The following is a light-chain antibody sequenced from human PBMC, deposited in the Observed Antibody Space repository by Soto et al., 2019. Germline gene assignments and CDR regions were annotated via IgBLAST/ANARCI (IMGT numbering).Light chain of an antibody. CDR1: SRDVGGYNY. CDR3: SSYTTSNTRQIV. Sequence: QSVLTQPASVSGSPGESSTISCTGTSRDVGGYNYVSWYQHHPGKAPKLIIYDVSNRPSGVSIRFSGSKSDNTASLTISGLQPEYEADSHCSSYTTSNTRQIVFGTGTKVTVL. V-gene: IGLV2-14*03. J-gene: IGLJ1*01. CDR2: DVS.